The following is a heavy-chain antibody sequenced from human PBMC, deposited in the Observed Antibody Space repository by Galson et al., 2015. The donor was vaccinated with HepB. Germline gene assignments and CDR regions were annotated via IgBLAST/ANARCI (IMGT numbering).Heavy chain of an antibody. J-gene: IGHJ4*02. V-gene: IGHV1-2*06. CDR3: ARDLWDEIDNSSIAARRGDY. Sequence: SVKVSCKASGYTFTGYYMHWVRQAPGQGLEWMGRINPNSGGTNYAQKFQGRVTMTRDTSISTAYMELSRLRSDDTAVYYCARDLWDEIDNSSIAARRGDYWGQGTLVTVSS. CDR1: GYTFTGYY. CDR2: INPNSGGT. D-gene: IGHD6-6*01.